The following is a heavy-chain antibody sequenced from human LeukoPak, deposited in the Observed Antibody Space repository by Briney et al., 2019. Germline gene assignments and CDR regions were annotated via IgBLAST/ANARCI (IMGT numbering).Heavy chain of an antibody. J-gene: IGHJ4*02. CDR1: GGSISSSSYY. D-gene: IGHD6-19*01. CDR2: IYYSGST. V-gene: IGHV4-39*07. CDR3: ARETGQGYSSGSEDY. Sequence: SETLSLTCTVSGGSISSSSYYWGWIRQPPGKGLEWIGSIYYSGSTYYNPPLKSRVTTSVDTSKNQFSLKLSSVTAADTAVYYCARETGQGYSSGSEDYWGQGTLVTVSS.